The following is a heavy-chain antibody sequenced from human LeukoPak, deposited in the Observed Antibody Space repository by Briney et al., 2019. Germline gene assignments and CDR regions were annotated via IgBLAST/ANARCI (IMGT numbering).Heavy chain of an antibody. D-gene: IGHD6-19*01. CDR2: IYYSGST. V-gene: IGHV4-59*01. CDR3: ARGDHDSSGWYWAFDY. J-gene: IGHJ4*02. Sequence: TSETLSLTCTVSGGSISSYYWSWIRQPPGKGLEWIGYIYYSGSTNYNPSLKSRVTISVDTSKNQSSLKLSSVTAADTAVYYCARGDHDSSGWYWAFDYWGQGTLVTVSS. CDR1: GGSISSYY.